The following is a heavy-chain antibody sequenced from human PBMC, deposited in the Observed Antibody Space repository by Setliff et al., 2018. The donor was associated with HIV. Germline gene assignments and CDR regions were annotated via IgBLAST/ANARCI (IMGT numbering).Heavy chain of an antibody. CDR3: ARAYYDSVWGSHRYRFYYFDY. V-gene: IGHV1-69*10. Sequence: SVKVSCKASGGTFSSYAISWVRQAPGQGLEWMGGIIPILGIANYAQEFQGRVTITADKSTSTVHMEMSSLTSEDTAVYYCARAYYDSVWGSHRYRFYYFDYWGQGSLVTVSS. CDR2: IIPILGIA. D-gene: IGHD3-16*02. CDR1: GGTFSSYA. J-gene: IGHJ4*02.